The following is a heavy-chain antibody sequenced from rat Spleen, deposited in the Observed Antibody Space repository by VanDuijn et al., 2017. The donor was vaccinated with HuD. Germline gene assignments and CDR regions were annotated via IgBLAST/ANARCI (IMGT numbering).Heavy chain of an antibody. D-gene: IGHD4-3*01. V-gene: IGHV5-31*01. CDR2: ITNTGGST. CDR3: ARPDSAIYVMDA. J-gene: IGHJ4*01. CDR1: GFTFNNYW. Sequence: EVQLVESGGGLVQPGRSLKIFCVASGFTFNNYWMTWIRQAPGKGLEWVASITNTGGSTYYPDSVKGRFTISRDNAKSTLYLQMNRLRSEDTATYYCARPDSAIYVMDAWGQGASVSVSS.